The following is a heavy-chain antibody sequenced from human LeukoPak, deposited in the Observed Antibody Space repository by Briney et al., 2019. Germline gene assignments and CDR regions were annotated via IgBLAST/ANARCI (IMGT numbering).Heavy chain of an antibody. D-gene: IGHD2-15*01. V-gene: IGHV1-18*01. J-gene: IGHJ5*02. CDR1: GYTFTSYG. CDR2: ISAYNGNT. CDR3: ARDHPGYCSGGSCYWGFDP. Sequence: ASVRVSCKASGYTFTSYGISWVRQAPGQGLEWMGWISAYNGNTNYAQKLQGRVTMTTDTSTSTACMELRSLRSDDTAVYYCARDHPGYCSGGSCYWGFDPWGQGTLVTVSS.